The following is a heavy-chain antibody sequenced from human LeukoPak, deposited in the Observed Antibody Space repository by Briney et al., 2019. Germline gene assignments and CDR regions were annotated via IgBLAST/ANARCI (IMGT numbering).Heavy chain of an antibody. CDR3: ARESTGQLVPGPNFDY. CDR1: GYTFTSYY. J-gene: IGHJ4*02. Sequence: ASVKVSCKASGYTFTSYYMHWVRQAPGQGLEWMGIINPSGGSTSYAQKFQGRVTMTRDTSTSTVYMELSSLRSEDTAVYYCARESTGQLVPGPNFDYWGQGTLVTVSS. CDR2: INPSGGST. D-gene: IGHD6-6*01. V-gene: IGHV1-46*01.